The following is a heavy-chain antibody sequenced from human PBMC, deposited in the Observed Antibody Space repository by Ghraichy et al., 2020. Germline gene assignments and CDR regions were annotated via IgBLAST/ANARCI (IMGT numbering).Heavy chain of an antibody. J-gene: IGHJ3*01. CDR2: IYHSGTT. D-gene: IGHD3-22*01. Sequence: TLSLTCAVSGGSVSSGSFSWSWIRQPPGKGLEWIEYIYHSGTTYYNPTLKSRVTISLDDSKNKFSLKLSSVTAADTAVYYCASAPYDDDGFYDDGFDVWGQGIMFTVSS. CDR1: GGSVSSGSFS. CDR3: ASAPYDDDGFYDDGFDV. V-gene: IGHV4-30-2*01.